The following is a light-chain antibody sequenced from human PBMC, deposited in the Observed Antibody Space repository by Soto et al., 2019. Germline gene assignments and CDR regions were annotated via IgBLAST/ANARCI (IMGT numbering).Light chain of an antibody. Sequence: DIEMTQSPSTLSASVGDRVTITCRASQSISSCLAWYQQKPGKAPNLLIYQASSLKSGVPSRFSGSGAGTVFTLTISSLQPDDFATYYYQQYNSYPWTFGEGTKVEIK. J-gene: IGKJ1*01. CDR1: QSISSC. CDR3: QQYNSYPWT. V-gene: IGKV1-5*03. CDR2: QAS.